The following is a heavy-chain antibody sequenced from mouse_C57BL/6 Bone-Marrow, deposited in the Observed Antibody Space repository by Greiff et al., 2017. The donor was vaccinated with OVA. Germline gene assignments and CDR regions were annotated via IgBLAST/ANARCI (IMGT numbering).Heavy chain of an antibody. D-gene: IGHD1-1*01. CDR2: IDPSDSET. J-gene: IGHJ4*01. CDR1: GYTFTSYW. Sequence: VQLQQPGAELVRPGSSVKLSCKASGYTFTSYWMHWVKQRPIQGLEWIGNIDPSDSETHYNQKFKDKATLTVDKSSSTAYMQLSSLTSEDSAVYYCARYYGSSGGAMDYWGQGTSVTVSS. CDR3: ARYYGSSGGAMDY. V-gene: IGHV1-52*01.